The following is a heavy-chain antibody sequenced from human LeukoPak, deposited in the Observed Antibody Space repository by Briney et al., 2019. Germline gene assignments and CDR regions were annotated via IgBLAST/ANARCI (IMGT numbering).Heavy chain of an antibody. V-gene: IGHV3-74*01. CDR1: GFTFSSYW. J-gene: IGHJ6*03. CDR3: ARAGGQHYYYYMDV. Sequence: PGGSLRLSCAASGFTFSSYWMHWVRQAPGKGLVWVSRINTDGSSTSYADSVKGRFTISRDNAKNTLYLQMNSLRAEDTAVYYCARAGGQHYYYYMDVWGKGTTVTVSS. D-gene: IGHD3-10*01. CDR2: INTDGSST.